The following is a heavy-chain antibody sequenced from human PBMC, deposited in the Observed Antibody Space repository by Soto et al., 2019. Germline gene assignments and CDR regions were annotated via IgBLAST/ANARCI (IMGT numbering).Heavy chain of an antibody. CDR2: MNPSGGST. D-gene: IGHD2-15*01. Sequence: GASVKVSCKASGYTFTSYYMHWVRQSPGQGLEWMGIMNPSGGSTSYAQKFQGIMTMTRDTPTSTVYMELSSLRSENTAVYYYRRGSVVAARDFDIWGQGTMVTVSS. CDR1: GYTFTSYY. CDR3: RRGSVVAARDFDI. J-gene: IGHJ3*02. V-gene: IGHV1-46*01.